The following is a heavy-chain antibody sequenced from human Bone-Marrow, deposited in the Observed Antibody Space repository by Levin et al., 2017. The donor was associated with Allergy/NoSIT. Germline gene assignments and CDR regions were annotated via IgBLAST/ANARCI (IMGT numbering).Heavy chain of an antibody. CDR3: ASPGFWSGHRLYLTNWFDP. V-gene: IGHV3-23*01. CDR2: ISRGGDRT. D-gene: IGHD3-3*01. J-gene: IGHJ5*02. Sequence: GESLKISCAASSFTFSSYDMSWVRQAPGKGLEWVSGISRGGDRTYYADSVKGRFTISRDNSKNTLYLQMNSLRAEDTAVYYCASPGFWSGHRLYLTNWFDPWGQGTQVTVSS. CDR1: SFTFSSYD.